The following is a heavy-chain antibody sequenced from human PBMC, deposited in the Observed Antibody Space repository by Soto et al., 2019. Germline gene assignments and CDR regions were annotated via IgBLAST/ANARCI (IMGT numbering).Heavy chain of an antibody. V-gene: IGHV4-61*01. CDR1: GGSVSSGSYY. J-gene: IGHJ4*02. CDR3: ARDAGDGYNL. D-gene: IGHD5-12*01. CDR2: IYYSGST. Sequence: QVQLQESGPGLVKPSETLSLTCTVSGGSVSSGSYYWSWIRQPPGKGLEWIGYIYYSGSTNDNPALMSRVTISVDTSKNLFSLRLGSVTAADTAVYYCARDAGDGYNLWGQGTLVTVSS.